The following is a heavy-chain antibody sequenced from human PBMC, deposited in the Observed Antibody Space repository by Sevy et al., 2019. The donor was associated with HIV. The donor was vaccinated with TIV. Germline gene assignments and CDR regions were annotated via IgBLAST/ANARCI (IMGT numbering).Heavy chain of an antibody. D-gene: IGHD6-19*01. V-gene: IGHV3-23*01. J-gene: IGHJ4*02. CDR3: ANRAGPIFDN. Sequence: GGSLRLSCVVSGFTFSNYYMSWVRQAPGKGLEWVSVISDSGGYTSYTDSVKGRFTISRDNSKNTRYLKMNSLRVEDTAIYYCANRAGPIFDNWGQGTLVTVSS. CDR2: ISDSGGYT. CDR1: GFTFSNYY.